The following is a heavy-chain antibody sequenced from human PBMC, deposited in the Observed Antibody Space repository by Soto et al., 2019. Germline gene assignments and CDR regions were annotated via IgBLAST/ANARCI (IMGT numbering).Heavy chain of an antibody. Sequence: SETLSLTCAVYGGSFRGYSWTWIRQPPGKGLEWIGEINHSGNTNYNPSLKSRVTISVDTSKNQFSLKLSSVTAADTAVYYCARRRVMTLWFDPWDQGTLVTVSS. V-gene: IGHV4-34*01. CDR2: INHSGNT. J-gene: IGHJ5*02. CDR3: ARRRVMTLWFDP. CDR1: GGSFRGYS. D-gene: IGHD2-21*02.